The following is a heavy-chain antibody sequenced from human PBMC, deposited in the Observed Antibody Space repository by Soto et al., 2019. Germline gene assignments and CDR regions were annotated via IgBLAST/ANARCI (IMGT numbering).Heavy chain of an antibody. J-gene: IGHJ6*03. Sequence: ASVKVSCKASGGTFSSYTISWVRQAPGQGLEWMGRIIPILGIANYAQKFQGRVTITADKSMSTAYMELSSLRSEDTAVYYCARNKVGGDYYYMDVWGKGTTVTVSS. D-gene: IGHD1-26*01. CDR1: GGTFSSYT. CDR2: IIPILGIA. CDR3: ARNKVGGDYYYMDV. V-gene: IGHV1-69*02.